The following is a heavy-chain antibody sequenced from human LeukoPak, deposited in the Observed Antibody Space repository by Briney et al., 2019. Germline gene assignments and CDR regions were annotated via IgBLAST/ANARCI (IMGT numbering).Heavy chain of an antibody. Sequence: GGSLRLSCAASGFTFSSYTMNWVRQPPGKGLEWVSNIGTSSTTIYYADSVKGRFTISRDNSKNTLYLQMNSLRAEDTAVHYCAKGSSASPLGYYYYMDVWGKGTMVTVSS. CDR2: IGTSSTTI. D-gene: IGHD2-2*01. V-gene: IGHV3-48*01. CDR1: GFTFSSYT. CDR3: AKGSSASPLGYYYYMDV. J-gene: IGHJ6*03.